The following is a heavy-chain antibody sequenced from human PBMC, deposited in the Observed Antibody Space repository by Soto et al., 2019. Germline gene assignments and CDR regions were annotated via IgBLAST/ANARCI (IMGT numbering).Heavy chain of an antibody. CDR1: GGSISSGDYY. Sequence: SETLSLTCTVSGGSISSGDYYWSWIRQPPGKGLEWIGYIYYSGSTYYNPSLKSRVTISVDTSKNQFSLKLSSVTAADTAVYYCARAAGESWVRVVISWFDPWGQGTLVTVSS. J-gene: IGHJ5*02. V-gene: IGHV4-30-4*01. CDR3: ARAAGESWVRVVISWFDP. D-gene: IGHD3-3*01. CDR2: IYYSGST.